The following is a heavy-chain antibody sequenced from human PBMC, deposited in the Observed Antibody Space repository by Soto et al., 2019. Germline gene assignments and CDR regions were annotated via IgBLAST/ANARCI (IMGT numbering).Heavy chain of an antibody. V-gene: IGHV3-23*01. Sequence: GGSLRLSCAASGFTFSSYAMSWVRQAPGKGLEWVSAISGSGGSTYYADSVKGRFTISRDNSKNTLYLQMNSLRAEDTAVYYCARIGYCSSTSCLNYWGSWFDPWGQGTLVTVSS. CDR3: ARIGYCSSTSCLNYWGSWFDP. D-gene: IGHD2-2*01. CDR2: ISGSGGST. CDR1: GFTFSSYA. J-gene: IGHJ5*02.